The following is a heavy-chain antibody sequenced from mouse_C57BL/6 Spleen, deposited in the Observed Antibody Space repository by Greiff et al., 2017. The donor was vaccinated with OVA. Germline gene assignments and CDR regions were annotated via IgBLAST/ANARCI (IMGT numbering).Heavy chain of an antibody. V-gene: IGHV1-9*01. CDR2: ILPGSGST. J-gene: IGHJ3*01. D-gene: IGHD1-1*01. CDR3: AGPPIHYYGSAWFAY. CDR1: GYTFTGYW. Sequence: QVQLQQSGAELMKPGASVKLSCKATGYTFTGYWIEWVKQRPGHGLEWIGEILPGSGSTNYNEKFKGKATFTADKSSNTAYMQLSSLTTEDSAIYSCAGPPIHYYGSAWFAYWGQGTLVTVSA.